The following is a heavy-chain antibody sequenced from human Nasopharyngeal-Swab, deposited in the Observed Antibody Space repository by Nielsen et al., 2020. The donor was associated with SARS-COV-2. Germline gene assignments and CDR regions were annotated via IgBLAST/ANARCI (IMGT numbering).Heavy chain of an antibody. CDR2: VSYSGIT. V-gene: IGHV4-59*11. D-gene: IGHD3-22*01. CDR1: GAFISGHH. CDR3: AREEYYYDSSGNYYRAFDN. J-gene: IGHJ4*02. Sequence: SATLSLTCTVSGAFISGHHWSWIRQPPGKGLEWIGYVSYSGITNYNPSLNSRVTISADSSKNQFSLELGSVTAADTAVYYCAREEYYYDSSGNYYRAFDNWGQGTLVSVSS.